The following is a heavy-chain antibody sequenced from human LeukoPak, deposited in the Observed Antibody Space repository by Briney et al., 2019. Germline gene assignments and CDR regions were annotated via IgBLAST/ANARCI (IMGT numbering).Heavy chain of an antibody. D-gene: IGHD3-22*01. CDR2: IRYDGSNK. V-gene: IGHV3-30*02. J-gene: IGHJ6*03. CDR1: GFTFSSYG. CDR3: ARQQTIVVASYYYYYYMDV. Sequence: PGGSLRLSCAASGFTFSSYGMHWVRQAPGKGLEWVAFIRYDGSNKYYADSVKGRFTISRDNSKNTLYLQMNSLRAEDTAVYYCARQQTIVVASYYYYYYMDVWGKGTTVTISS.